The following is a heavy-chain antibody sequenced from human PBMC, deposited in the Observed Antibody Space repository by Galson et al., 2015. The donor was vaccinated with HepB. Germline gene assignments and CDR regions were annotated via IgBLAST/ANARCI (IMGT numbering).Heavy chain of an antibody. CDR3: AKFLYEGPDWGRYYYGMDV. J-gene: IGHJ6*02. CDR2: ISYDGSNK. Sequence: SLRLSCAASGFTFSSYGMHWVRQAPGKGLEWVAVISYDGSNKYYADSVKGRFTISRDNSKNTLYLQMNSLRAEDTAVYYCAKFLYEGPDWGRYYYGMDVWGQGTTVTVSS. D-gene: IGHD2-21*01. CDR1: GFTFSSYG. V-gene: IGHV3-30*18.